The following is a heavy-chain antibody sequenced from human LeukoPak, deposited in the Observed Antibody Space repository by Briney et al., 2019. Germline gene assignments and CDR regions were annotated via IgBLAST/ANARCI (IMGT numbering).Heavy chain of an antibody. V-gene: IGHV4-30-4*01. CDR1: GGSTSSGDYY. Sequence: SETLSLTCTVSGGSTSSGDYYWSWIRQPPGKGLEWIGYIYYSGSTYYNPSLKSRVTISVDTSKNQFSLKLSSVTAADTAVYYCARALYGSGTPFDYWGQGTLVTVSS. D-gene: IGHD3-10*01. CDR2: IYYSGST. J-gene: IGHJ4*02. CDR3: ARALYGSGTPFDY.